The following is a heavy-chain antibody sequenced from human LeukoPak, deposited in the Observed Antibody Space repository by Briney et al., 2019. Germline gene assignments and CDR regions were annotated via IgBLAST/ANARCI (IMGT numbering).Heavy chain of an antibody. CDR3: ARDPPRHVQVPCY. J-gene: IGHJ4*02. D-gene: IGHD1-1*01. V-gene: IGHV3-7*03. Sequence: GGSLRLPCATSGFTFGSYWMTWVRQPPGKGLEWVANIKQDGSEKNYVDSVKGRFTISRDNSKNSLYLQMNSLRAEDTAVYYCARDPPRHVQVPCYWGQGTRVTVSS. CDR1: GFTFGSYW. CDR2: IKQDGSEK.